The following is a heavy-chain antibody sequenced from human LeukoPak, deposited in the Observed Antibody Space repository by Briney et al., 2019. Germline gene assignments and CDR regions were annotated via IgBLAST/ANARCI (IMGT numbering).Heavy chain of an antibody. D-gene: IGHD3-10*01. V-gene: IGHV1-69*04. CDR3: ASYYYGSGSYVLWFDP. CDR1: GGTFSSYA. Sequence: SVKVSCKASGGTFSSYAISWVRQAPGQGLEWMGRIIPILGIANYAQKFQGRVTITADKSTSTAYMELSSLRSEDTAVYYCASYYYGSGSYVLWFDPWGQGTLVTVSS. J-gene: IGHJ5*02. CDR2: IIPILGIA.